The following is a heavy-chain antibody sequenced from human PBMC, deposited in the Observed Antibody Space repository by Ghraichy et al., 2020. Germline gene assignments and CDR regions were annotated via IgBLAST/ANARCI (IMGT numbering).Heavy chain of an antibody. V-gene: IGHV4-39*01. CDR1: GGSISSSSYY. D-gene: IGHD3-10*01. CDR3: ARHPEYYYGSGSPFDY. Sequence: SETLSLTCTVSGGSISSSSYYWGWIRQPPGKGLEWIGSIYYSGSTYYNPSLKSRVTISVDTSKNQFSLKLSSVTAADTAVYYCARHPEYYYGSGSPFDYWGQGTLVTVSS. CDR2: IYYSGST. J-gene: IGHJ4*02.